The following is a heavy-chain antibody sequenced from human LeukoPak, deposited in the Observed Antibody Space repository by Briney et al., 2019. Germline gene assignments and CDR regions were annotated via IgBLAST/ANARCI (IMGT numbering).Heavy chain of an antibody. V-gene: IGHV1-2*02. Sequence: GASVKVSCKASGYTFTDYYMHWLRQAPGQGREWMGWINPNSGGTKYAQKFQGRVPMTRDTSISTAYMELSRLRSDDTAVYYCARTRDPHDYWGQGTLVTVSS. J-gene: IGHJ4*02. CDR2: INPNSGGT. CDR1: GYTFTDYY. CDR3: ARTRDPHDY.